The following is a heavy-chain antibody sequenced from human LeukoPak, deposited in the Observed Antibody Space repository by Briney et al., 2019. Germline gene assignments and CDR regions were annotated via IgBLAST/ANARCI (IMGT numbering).Heavy chain of an antibody. CDR2: IYHSGST. CDR1: GYSISSGYY. Sequence: SETLSLTCAVSGYSISSGYYWGWIRQPPGKGREWIGSIYHSGSTYYNPSLKSRVTISVDTSKNQFSLKLSSVTAADTAVYYCARHCSSTSCYYFDYWGQRTLVTVSS. CDR3: ARHCSSTSCYYFDY. D-gene: IGHD2-2*01. V-gene: IGHV4-38-2*01. J-gene: IGHJ4*02.